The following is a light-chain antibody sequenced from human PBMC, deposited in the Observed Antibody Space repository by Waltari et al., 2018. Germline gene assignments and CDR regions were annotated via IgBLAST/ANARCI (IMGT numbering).Light chain of an antibody. Sequence: DIQMTQSPSSVSASVGDRVTITRRASQGISSRLSWYQQKPGNAPKLLIHGASSLQSGVPSRFSGSGSGTDFILTITSLQPEDFATYYCQQANSFPITFGQGTRLEIK. CDR3: QQANSFPIT. CDR1: QGISSR. V-gene: IGKV1-12*01. J-gene: IGKJ5*01. CDR2: GAS.